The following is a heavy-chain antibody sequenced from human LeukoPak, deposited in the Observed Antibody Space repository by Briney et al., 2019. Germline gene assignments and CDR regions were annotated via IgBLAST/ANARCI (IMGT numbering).Heavy chain of an antibody. V-gene: IGHV1-46*01. CDR1: GYTFTSLY. Sequence: ASVKVSCKASGYTFTSLYMHWVRQAPGQGLEWMGVINPSSGSTSNAQKFQGRVTMTRDTSTSTVYMELSSLRSEDTAVYYCVRDTASVWYSSGWYEYFQHWGQGTLVTVSS. CDR3: VRDTASVWYSSGWYEYFQH. J-gene: IGHJ1*01. D-gene: IGHD6-19*01. CDR2: INPSSGST.